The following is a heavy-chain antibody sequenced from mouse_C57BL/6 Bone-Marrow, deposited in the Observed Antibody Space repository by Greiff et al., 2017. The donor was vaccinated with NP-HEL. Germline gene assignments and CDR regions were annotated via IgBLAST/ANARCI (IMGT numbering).Heavy chain of an antibody. Sequence: DVHLVESGGGLVQPGGSLKLSCAASGFTFSDYGMAWVRQAPRQGPEWVAFISNLAYSIYYADTVTGRFPIYRENAKNTLYLEMSSLRSEDTAMYYCARRYYDYLYWYFDVWGTGTTVTVSS. CDR3: ARRYYDYLYWYFDV. CDR2: ISNLAYSI. D-gene: IGHD2-4*01. CDR1: GFTFSDYG. V-gene: IGHV5-15*04. J-gene: IGHJ1*03.